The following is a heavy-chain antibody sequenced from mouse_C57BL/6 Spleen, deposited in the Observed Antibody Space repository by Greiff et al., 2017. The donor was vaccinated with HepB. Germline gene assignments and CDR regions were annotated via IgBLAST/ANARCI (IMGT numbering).Heavy chain of an antibody. CDR1: GYSFTDYN. D-gene: IGHD2-1*01. V-gene: IGHV1-39*01. Sequence: EVHLVESGPELVKPGASVKISCKASGYSFTDYNMNWVKQSNGKSLEWIGVINPNYGTTSYNQKFKGKATLTVDQSSSTAYMQLNSLTSEDSAVYYCAVYYGNYYAMDYWGQGTSVTVSS. CDR3: AVYYGNYYAMDY. CDR2: INPNYGTT. J-gene: IGHJ4*01.